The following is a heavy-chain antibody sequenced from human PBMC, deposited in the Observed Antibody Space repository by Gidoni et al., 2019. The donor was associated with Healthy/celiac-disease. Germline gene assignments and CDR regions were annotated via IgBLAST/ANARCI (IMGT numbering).Heavy chain of an antibody. CDR2: IYTSGST. V-gene: IGHV4-4*07. J-gene: IGHJ3*02. D-gene: IGHD3-3*01. CDR1: GGSISSYY. Sequence: QVQLQESGPGLVKPSETLSLTCTVSGGSISSYYLSWIRQPAGKGLEWIGRIYTSGSTKYNPSLKSRVTMSVDTSKNQFSLKLSSVTAADTAVYYCARDLSSYYDFWSGYSDAFDIWGQGTMVTVSS. CDR3: ARDLSSYYDFWSGYSDAFDI.